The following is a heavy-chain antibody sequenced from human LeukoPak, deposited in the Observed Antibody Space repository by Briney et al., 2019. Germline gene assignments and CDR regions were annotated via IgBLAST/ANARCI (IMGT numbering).Heavy chain of an antibody. CDR1: GFIFGDYA. CDR3: ARAVAARPVTEYFQH. CDR2: IAFDDTDR. D-gene: IGHD6-6*01. V-gene: IGHV3-30*04. J-gene: IGHJ1*01. Sequence: PGGSLRLSCAASGFIFGDYAMHWVRQAPGKGLEWVAAIAFDDTDRYYIDSVKGRFTISRDDSKNTLYLHMTSLRAEDTAVYYCARAVAARPVTEYFQHWGQGTLVTVSS.